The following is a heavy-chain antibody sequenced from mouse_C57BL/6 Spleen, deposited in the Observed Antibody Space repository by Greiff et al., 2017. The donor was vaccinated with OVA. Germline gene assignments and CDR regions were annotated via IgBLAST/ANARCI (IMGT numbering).Heavy chain of an antibody. Sequence: EVHLVESGGDLVKPGGSLKLSCAASGFTFSSYGMSWVRQTPDKRLEWVATISSGGSYTYYPDSVKGRFTISRDNAKNTLYLQMSSLKSEDTAMYYCARHPSTVVATGYFDYWGQGTTLTVSS. V-gene: IGHV5-6*01. CDR1: GFTFSSYG. CDR3: ARHPSTVVATGYFDY. CDR2: ISSGGSYT. D-gene: IGHD1-1*01. J-gene: IGHJ2*01.